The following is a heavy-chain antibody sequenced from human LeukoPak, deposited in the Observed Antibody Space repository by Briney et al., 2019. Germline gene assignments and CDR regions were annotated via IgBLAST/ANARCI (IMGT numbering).Heavy chain of an antibody. J-gene: IGHJ4*02. V-gene: IGHV3-43*02. CDR1: GFTFGDCA. D-gene: IGHD6-19*01. CDR3: AREGYSSGWYYFDY. Sequence: GGSLRLSCAASGFTFGDCAMHWVRQAPGKGLEWVSLISGDGSRTYYADSVKGRFTISRDNAKNSLYLQMNSLRDEDTAVYYCAREGYSSGWYYFDYWGQGTLVTVSS. CDR2: ISGDGSRT.